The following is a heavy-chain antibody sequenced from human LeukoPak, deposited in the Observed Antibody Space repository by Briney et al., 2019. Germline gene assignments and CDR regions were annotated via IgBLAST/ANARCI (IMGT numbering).Heavy chain of an antibody. D-gene: IGHD6-13*01. V-gene: IGHV4-59*11. CDR1: GGSISSHY. Sequence: PSETLSLTCTVSGGSISSHYWSWIRQPPGKGLEWNGYIYYSGSTNYNPSLKSRVTISVDTCKNQLSLKLSSVTAADTAVYYCARDVRAAAGMYYYYYMDVWGKGTTVTVSS. CDR2: IYYSGST. J-gene: IGHJ6*03. CDR3: ARDVRAAAGMYYYYYMDV.